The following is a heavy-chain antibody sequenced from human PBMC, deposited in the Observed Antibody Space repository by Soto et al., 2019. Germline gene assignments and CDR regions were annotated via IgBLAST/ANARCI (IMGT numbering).Heavy chain of an antibody. CDR1: GFTFSNAW. CDR3: TATYYDFWSGYSLFDY. D-gene: IGHD3-3*01. J-gene: IGHJ4*02. V-gene: IGHV3-15*01. Sequence: EVQLVESGGGLVKPGGSLRLSCAASGFTFSNAWMSWVRQAPGKGLEWVGRIKSKTDGGTTDYAAPVKGRFTISRDDSKNTLYLQMNSLKTEDTAVYYCTATYYDFWSGYSLFDYWGQGTLVTVSS. CDR2: IKSKTDGGTT.